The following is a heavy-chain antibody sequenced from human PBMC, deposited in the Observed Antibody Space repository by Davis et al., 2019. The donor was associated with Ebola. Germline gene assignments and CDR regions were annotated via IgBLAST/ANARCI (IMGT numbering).Heavy chain of an antibody. Sequence: GESLKISCTASGFTFGDYAMSWVRQAPGKGLEWVANIKQDGSEKYYVDSVKGRFTISRDNAKNSLYLQMNSLRAEDTAVYYCARDGPHYDFWSGYYHYYYGMDVWGQGTTVTVSS. D-gene: IGHD3-3*01. V-gene: IGHV3-7*03. CDR2: IKQDGSEK. CDR1: GFTFGDYA. J-gene: IGHJ6*02. CDR3: ARDGPHYDFWSGYYHYYYGMDV.